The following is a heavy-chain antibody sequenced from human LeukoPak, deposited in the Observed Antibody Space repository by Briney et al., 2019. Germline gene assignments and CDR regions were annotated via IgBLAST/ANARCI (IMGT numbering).Heavy chain of an antibody. Sequence: HSGGSLRLSCAASGFTFSSYAMSWVRQAPGKGLEWVSAISGSGGSTYYADSVKGRFTISRDNSKNTLYLQMNSLRAEDTAVYYCAAYYSSGRGSYYFDYWGQGTLVTVSS. V-gene: IGHV3-23*01. D-gene: IGHD3-10*01. CDR1: GFTFSSYA. J-gene: IGHJ4*02. CDR2: ISGSGGST. CDR3: AAYYSSGRGSYYFDY.